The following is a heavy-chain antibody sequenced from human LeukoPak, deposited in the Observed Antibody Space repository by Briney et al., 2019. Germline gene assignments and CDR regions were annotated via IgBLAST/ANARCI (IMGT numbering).Heavy chain of an antibody. J-gene: IGHJ4*02. V-gene: IGHV3-64*01. D-gene: IGHD5-12*01. Sequence: GGSLRLSCAASGFTVSANEMRWVRQAPGKGLEYVSAISSNGGSTYYANSVKGRFTISRDNSKNTLYLQMGSLRAEDMAVYYCARDLSPRYSGYDFSFDYWGQGTLVTVFS. CDR2: ISSNGGST. CDR1: GFTVSANE. CDR3: ARDLSPRYSGYDFSFDY.